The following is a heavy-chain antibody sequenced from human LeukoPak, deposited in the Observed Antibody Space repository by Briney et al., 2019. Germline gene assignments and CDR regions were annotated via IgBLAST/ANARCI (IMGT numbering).Heavy chain of an antibody. D-gene: IGHD6-19*01. CDR3: ARRVTGYSSGWYQGIDY. CDR1: GGSFSGYY. Sequence: SETLSLTCAVYGGSFSGYYWSWIRQPPGKGLEWIGEINHSGSTNYNPSLKSRVTISVDTSKNQFSLKLSSVTAADTAVYYCARRVTGYSSGWYQGIDYWGQGTLVTVSS. CDR2: INHSGST. V-gene: IGHV4-34*01. J-gene: IGHJ4*02.